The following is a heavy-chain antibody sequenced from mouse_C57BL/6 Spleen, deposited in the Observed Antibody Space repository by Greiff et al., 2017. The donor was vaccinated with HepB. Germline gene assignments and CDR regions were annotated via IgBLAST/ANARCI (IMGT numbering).Heavy chain of an antibody. CDR2: ISYDGSN. D-gene: IGHD6-1*01. Sequence: EVQLQESGPGLVKPSQSLSLTCSVTGYSITSGYYWNWIRQFPGNKLEWMGYISYDGSNNYNPSLKNRISITRDTSKNQFFLKLNSVTTEDTATYYWARDGQRGGWYFDVWGTGTTVTVSS. CDR1: GYSITSGYY. J-gene: IGHJ1*03. CDR3: ARDGQRGGWYFDV. V-gene: IGHV3-6*01.